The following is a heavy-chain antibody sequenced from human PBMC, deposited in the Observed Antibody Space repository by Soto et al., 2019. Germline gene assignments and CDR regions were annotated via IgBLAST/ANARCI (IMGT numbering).Heavy chain of an antibody. CDR1: GNSCSTYW. V-gene: IGHV5-51*01. Sequence: PXESLKLSCQGSGNSCSTYWIGLVRQMPEKGLEWMGIIYPDDSDTRYSPSFQGQVTISVDKSINTAYLQWSSLKASDTAMYYCARRRAVILRAVTDYGMDVWGQRTTVTVSS. J-gene: IGHJ6*02. CDR2: IYPDDSDT. D-gene: IGHD4-17*01. CDR3: ARRRAVILRAVTDYGMDV.